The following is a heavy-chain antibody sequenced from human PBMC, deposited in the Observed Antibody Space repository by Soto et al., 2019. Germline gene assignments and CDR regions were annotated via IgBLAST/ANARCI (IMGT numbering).Heavy chain of an antibody. D-gene: IGHD5-12*01. J-gene: IGHJ4*02. CDR3: ARDVGYDYVN. CDR1: GFTISSYW. V-gene: IGHV3-7*01. CDR2: IKQDGSEK. Sequence: GGSLRLSCAVSGFTISSYWMSWVRQAPGKGLEWVATIKQDGSEKFYVDSVKGRFTISRDNAEKSLYLQMNSLSAEDTGVYFCARDVGYDYVNWGQGTLVTVSS.